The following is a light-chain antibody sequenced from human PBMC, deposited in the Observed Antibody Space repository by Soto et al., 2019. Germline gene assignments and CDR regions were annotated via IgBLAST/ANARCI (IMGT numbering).Light chain of an antibody. J-gene: IGKJ5*01. Sequence: DIPMTQSPSSLSASVGDRVTITCRASQASRNDLGWYQQKPGKAPKRLIYAASSLQSVVSSRFSGSESGTEFTLTKSSRQTEDFATYYCLQHHSYPPITFVQGTRLEIK. CDR1: QASRND. V-gene: IGKV1-17*01. CDR3: LQHHSYPPIT. CDR2: AAS.